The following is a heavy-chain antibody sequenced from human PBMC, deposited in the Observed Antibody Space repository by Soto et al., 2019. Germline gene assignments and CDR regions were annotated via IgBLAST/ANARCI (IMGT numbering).Heavy chain of an antibody. CDR2: IRSKAYGGTT. V-gene: IGHV3-49*03. CDR3: TTIVTVPNSFDI. CDR1: GFTFGDYA. J-gene: IGHJ3*02. Sequence: GGSLRLSCTASGFTFGDYAMCWFRQAPGKGLEWVGFIRSKAYGGTTEYAASVKGRFTISRDDSKSIAYLQMNSLNTEDTAVYYCTTIVTVPNSFDIWGPGTMVTVSS. D-gene: IGHD4-17*01.